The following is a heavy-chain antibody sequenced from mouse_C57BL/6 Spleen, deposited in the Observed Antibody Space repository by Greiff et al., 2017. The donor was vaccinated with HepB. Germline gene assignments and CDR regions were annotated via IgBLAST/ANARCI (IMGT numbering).Heavy chain of an antibody. CDR3: AREADYDGYAMDY. J-gene: IGHJ4*01. CDR1: GYSFTSYY. V-gene: IGHV1-66*01. D-gene: IGHD2-4*01. CDR2: IYPGSGNT. Sequence: VQLQQSGPELVKPGASVKISCKASGYSFTSYYIHWVKQRPGQGLEWIGWIYPGSGNTKYNEKFKGKATLTADTSSSTAYMQLSSLTSEDSAVYYCAREADYDGYAMDYWGQGTSVTVSS.